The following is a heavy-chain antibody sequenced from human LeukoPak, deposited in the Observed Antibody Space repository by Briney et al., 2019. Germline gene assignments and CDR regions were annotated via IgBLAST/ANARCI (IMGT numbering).Heavy chain of an antibody. V-gene: IGHV4-34*01. Sequence: SETLSLTCAVYGGSFSGYYWSWIRQPPGKGLEWIGEINHSGSTNYNPSLKSRVTISVDTSKNQFSLKLSSVTAADMAVYYCARGIVVAGTYYYYYYYMDVWGKGTTVTVSS. CDR2: INHSGST. CDR3: ARGIVVAGTYYYYYYYMDV. J-gene: IGHJ6*03. D-gene: IGHD6-19*01. CDR1: GGSFSGYY.